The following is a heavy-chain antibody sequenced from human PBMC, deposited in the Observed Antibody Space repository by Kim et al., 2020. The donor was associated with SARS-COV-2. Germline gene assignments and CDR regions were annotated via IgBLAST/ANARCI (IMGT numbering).Heavy chain of an antibody. Sequence: GGSLRLSRAASGFTVSSNYMTWVRQAPGKGLEWVSVIYSGGTTYYADSVKGRFAISRDNSKNTLSLQMNSLRAEDTAVYYCARVLWFGESPRFDPWGQGTLVTVSS. D-gene: IGHD3-10*01. CDR3: ARVLWFGESPRFDP. J-gene: IGHJ5*02. CDR2: IYSGGTT. CDR1: GFTVSSNY. V-gene: IGHV3-53*01.